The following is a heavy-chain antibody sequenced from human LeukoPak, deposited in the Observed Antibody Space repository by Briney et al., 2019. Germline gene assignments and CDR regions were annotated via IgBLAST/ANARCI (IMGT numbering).Heavy chain of an antibody. V-gene: IGHV3-53*01. J-gene: IGHJ5*02. CDR2: IYSGGST. CDR3: ARGRNAAAGYNPYWFDP. CDR1: GFTVSSNY. Sequence: GGSLRLSCAASGFTVSSNYMSWVRQAPGKGLEWVSVIYSGGSTYYADSVKGRFTISRDNSKNTLYLQMNSLRAEDTAVYYCARGRNAAAGYNPYWFDPWGQGTLVTVSS. D-gene: IGHD6-13*01.